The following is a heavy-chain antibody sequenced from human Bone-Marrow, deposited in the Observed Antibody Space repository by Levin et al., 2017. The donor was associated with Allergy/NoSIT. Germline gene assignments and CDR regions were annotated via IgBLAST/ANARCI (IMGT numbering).Heavy chain of an antibody. CDR1: GYTFTSYY. J-gene: IGHJ3*02. CDR3: ARMPGYSSSWVENDAFDI. D-gene: IGHD6-13*01. Sequence: GESLKISCKASGYTFTSYYMHWVRQAPGQGLEWMGIINPSGGSTSYAQKFQGRVTMTRDTSTSTVYMELSSLRSEDTAVYYCARMPGYSSSWVENDAFDIWGQGTMVTVSS. V-gene: IGHV1-46*01. CDR2: INPSGGST.